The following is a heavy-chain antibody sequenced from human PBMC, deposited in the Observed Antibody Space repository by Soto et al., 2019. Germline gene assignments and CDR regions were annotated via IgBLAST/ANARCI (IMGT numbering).Heavy chain of an antibody. V-gene: IGHV4-59*01. Sequence: PSETLSLTCTVSGGSISSYYWSWIRQPPGKGLEWIGYIYYSGSTNYNPSLKSRVTISVDTSKNQFSLKLSSVTAADTAVYYCARGRPIDLRRYVYYYYGMDVWGQGTTVTVSS. CDR3: ARGRPIDLRRYVYYYYGMDV. CDR2: IYYSGST. CDR1: GGSISSYY. J-gene: IGHJ6*02. D-gene: IGHD1-20*01.